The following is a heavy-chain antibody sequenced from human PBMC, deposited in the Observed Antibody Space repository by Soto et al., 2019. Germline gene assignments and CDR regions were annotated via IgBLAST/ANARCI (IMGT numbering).Heavy chain of an antibody. J-gene: IGHJ4*02. D-gene: IGHD2-15*01. CDR3: ARDALGSDCSGGSCYFPLDY. CDR2: IIPIFGTA. V-gene: IGHV1-69*13. Sequence: SVKVSCKASGGTFSSYAISWVRQAPGQGLEWMGGIIPIFGTANYAQKFQGRVTITADESTSTAYMELSSLRSEDTAVYYCARDALGSDCSGGSCYFPLDYWGQGTLVTVS. CDR1: GGTFSSYA.